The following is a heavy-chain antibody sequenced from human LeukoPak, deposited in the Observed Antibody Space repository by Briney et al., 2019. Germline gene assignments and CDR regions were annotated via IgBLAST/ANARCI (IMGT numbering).Heavy chain of an antibody. D-gene: IGHD6-6*01. Sequence: GGSLRLSCAASGFTFSSYAMHWVRQAPGKGLEWVAVISYDGSNKYYADSVKGRFTISGDNSKNTLYLKMNSLRAEDTAVYYCARDRRVYSSSSQTRGDYWGQGTLVTVSS. CDR1: GFTFSSYA. V-gene: IGHV3-30*04. CDR2: ISYDGSNK. J-gene: IGHJ4*02. CDR3: ARDRRVYSSSSQTRGDY.